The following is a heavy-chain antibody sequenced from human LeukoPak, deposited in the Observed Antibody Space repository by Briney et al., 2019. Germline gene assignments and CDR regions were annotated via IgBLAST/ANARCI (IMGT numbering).Heavy chain of an antibody. CDR2: INHSGST. CDR1: GGSFSGYY. J-gene: IGHJ6*03. D-gene: IGHD3-9*01. V-gene: IGHV4-34*01. Sequence: PSETLSLTCAVYGGSFSGYYWSWIRQPPGKGLEWIGEINHSGSTNYNPSLKSRVTISVDTSKNQFSLKLSSVTAADTAVYYCARASDYDILTGTSAGGYYYYMDVWGKGTTVTISS. CDR3: ARASDYDILTGTSAGGYYYYMDV.